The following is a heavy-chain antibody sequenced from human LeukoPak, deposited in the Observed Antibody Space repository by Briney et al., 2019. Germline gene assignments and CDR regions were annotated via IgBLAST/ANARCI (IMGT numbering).Heavy chain of an antibody. Sequence: GSLKLSCAASGFTFNTYAMHWVRQAPGKGLEWVAVVWYDGSDTYYGDSVKGRFTISRDNSKNTLYLQMNSLRGEDTAVYYCARGGSTWCYFDYWGQGTLVTVSS. V-gene: IGHV3-33*01. D-gene: IGHD6-13*01. CDR1: GFTFNTYA. J-gene: IGHJ4*02. CDR2: VWYDGSDT. CDR3: ARGGSTWCYFDY.